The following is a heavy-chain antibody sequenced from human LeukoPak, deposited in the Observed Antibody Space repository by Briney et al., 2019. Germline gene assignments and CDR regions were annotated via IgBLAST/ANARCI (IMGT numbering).Heavy chain of an antibody. D-gene: IGHD3-3*01. V-gene: IGHV4-30-4*08. CDR3: ARENAEWLIDY. Sequence: SQTLSLTCSVSGGSISSGVYYWRWIRQPPGTGLEWIGYIYYSVSTYYNPSLKSRVTISVDTSKNQFSLKLSSVTAADTAVYYCARENAEWLIDYWGQGALVTVSS. J-gene: IGHJ4*02. CDR2: IYYSVST. CDR1: GGSISSGVYY.